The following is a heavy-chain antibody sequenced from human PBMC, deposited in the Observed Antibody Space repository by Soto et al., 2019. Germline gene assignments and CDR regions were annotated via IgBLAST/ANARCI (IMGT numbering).Heavy chain of an antibody. J-gene: IGHJ6*01. D-gene: IGHD4-4*01. CDR1: GFTFSNYA. CDR2: ISTSSST. V-gene: IGHV3-23*01. Sequence: EVQLLESGGGLVQPGGSLRLSCAASGFTFSNYAMSWVRQAPGKGLEWVSTISTSSSTYYADSVKGRFTISRDNSKNTVHLQMNSLRAEDTAVYSCAKELTNYLYYYYYGMDAWGQGTTVTVSS. CDR3: AKELTNYLYYYYYGMDA.